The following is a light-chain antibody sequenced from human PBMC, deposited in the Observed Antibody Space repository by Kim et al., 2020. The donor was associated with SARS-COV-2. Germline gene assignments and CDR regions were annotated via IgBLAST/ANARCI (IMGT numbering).Light chain of an antibody. CDR2: DVS. J-gene: IGLJ3*02. V-gene: IGLV2-11*01. Sequence: GQSVTISCTGTSSDVGGYNYVSWYQQHPGKAPKLMIYDVSKRPSGVPDRFSGSKSGNTASLTISVLQAEDEADYYCCSYAGSYTWVFGGGTQLTVL. CDR3: CSYAGSYTWV. CDR1: SSDVGGYNY.